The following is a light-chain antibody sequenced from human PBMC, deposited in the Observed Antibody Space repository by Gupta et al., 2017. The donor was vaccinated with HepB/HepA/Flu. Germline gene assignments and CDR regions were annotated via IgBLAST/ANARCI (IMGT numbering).Light chain of an antibody. CDR3: QQEDISSCI. CDR2: GAS. CDR1: QSLNSGY. V-gene: IGKV3-20*01. J-gene: IGKJ2*02. Sequence: EIVLTQSPGTLSLSPGERATLSCRASQSLNSGYLAWYQQKPGQAPRLLIFGASYRATGIPDRFSGSGSGSDFTLTISRLEPEDSAVFYCQQEDISSCIFGQGTKLEIK.